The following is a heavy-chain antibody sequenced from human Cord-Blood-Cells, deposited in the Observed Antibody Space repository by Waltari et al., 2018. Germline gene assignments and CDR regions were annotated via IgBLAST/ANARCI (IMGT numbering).Heavy chain of an antibody. J-gene: IGHJ4*02. CDR1: GYNLTELS. V-gene: IGHV1-24*01. D-gene: IGHD3-22*01. CDR3: APNTPPDDSSGYYFDY. Sequence: QVQLVQSGAEVKKPGASVKVSCKVSGYNLTELSMHWVRQAPGKGLEWMGGFDPEDGETIYAQKFQGRVTMTEDTSTDTAYMELSSLRSEDTAVYYCAPNTPPDDSSGYYFDYWGQGTLVTVSS. CDR2: FDPEDGET.